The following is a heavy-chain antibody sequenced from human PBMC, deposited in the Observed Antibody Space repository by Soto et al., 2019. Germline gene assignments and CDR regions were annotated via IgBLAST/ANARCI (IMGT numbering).Heavy chain of an antibody. J-gene: IGHJ6*03. Sequence: GGSLRLSCAASGFTFSSYAMGWVRQAPGKGLEWVSAISGSGGSTYYADSVKGRFTISRDNSKNTLYLQMNSLRAEDTAVYYCAKAGAAGYYYYMDVWGKGTTVTVSS. V-gene: IGHV3-23*01. D-gene: IGHD3-10*01. CDR2: ISGSGGST. CDR3: AKAGAAGYYYYMDV. CDR1: GFTFSSYA.